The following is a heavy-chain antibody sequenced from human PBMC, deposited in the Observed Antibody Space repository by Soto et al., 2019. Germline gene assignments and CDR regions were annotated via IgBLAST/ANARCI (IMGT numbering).Heavy chain of an antibody. CDR3: ARDRVVVATRSYYYYGMDV. CDR2: INHSGST. Sequence: QVQLQQWGAGLLKPSETLSLTCAVYGGSFSGYYWSWIRQPPGKGLEWIGEINHSGSTNYNPSLKSRVTISVDTSKKQFSLKLSSVTAADTAVYYCARDRVVVATRSYYYYGMDVWGQGTTVTVSS. CDR1: GGSFSGYY. D-gene: IGHD2-15*01. J-gene: IGHJ6*02. V-gene: IGHV4-34*01.